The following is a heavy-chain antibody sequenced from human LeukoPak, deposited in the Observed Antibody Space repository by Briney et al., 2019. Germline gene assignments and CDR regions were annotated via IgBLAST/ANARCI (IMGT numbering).Heavy chain of an antibody. CDR3: ARVAAADHYYYYYMDV. J-gene: IGHJ6*03. D-gene: IGHD6-13*01. V-gene: IGHV4-39*07. CDR2: IYYSGST. CDR1: GRSISSSSYY. Sequence: PSETLSLTCTVSGRSISSSSYYWGWLRQPPGKGLEWIGSIYYSGSTYYNPSLKSRVTISVDTSKNQFSLKLSSVTAADTAVYYCARVAAADHYYYYYMDVWGKGTTVTVSS.